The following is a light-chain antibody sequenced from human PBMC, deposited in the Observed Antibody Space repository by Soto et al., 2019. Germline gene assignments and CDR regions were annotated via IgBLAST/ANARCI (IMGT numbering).Light chain of an antibody. Sequence: DIQMTQSPSTLSASVGDRVTITCRASQSISSWLAWYQQKPGKAPNLLIYKASSLESGVPSRFSGSGSGTEFTLTISSLQPDDFATYYCQQYNGYSVTFGPGTKVDFK. CDR3: QQYNGYSVT. CDR2: KAS. J-gene: IGKJ3*01. CDR1: QSISSW. V-gene: IGKV1-5*03.